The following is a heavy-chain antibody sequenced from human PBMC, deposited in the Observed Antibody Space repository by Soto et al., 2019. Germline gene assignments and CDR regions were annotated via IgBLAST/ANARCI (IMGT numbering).Heavy chain of an antibody. CDR3: AKDTKGFWSGYPGTSGGMDV. D-gene: IGHD3-3*01. J-gene: IGHJ6*02. CDR1: GFTFDDYA. V-gene: IGHV3-43D*04. Sequence: GGSLRLSCAASGFTFDDYAMHWVRQAPGKGLEWVSLISWDGGSTYYADSVKGRFTISRDNSKNSLYLQMNSLRAEDTALYYCAKDTKGFWSGYPGTSGGMDVWGQGTMVTVSS. CDR2: ISWDGGST.